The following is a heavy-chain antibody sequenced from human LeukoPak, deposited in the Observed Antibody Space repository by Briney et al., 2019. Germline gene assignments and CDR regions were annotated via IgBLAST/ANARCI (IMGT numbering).Heavy chain of an antibody. CDR2: IIPIFGTA. CDR1: GYTFTSYA. CDR3: ARDSDSSGYYPSYFDY. V-gene: IGHV1-69*06. J-gene: IGHJ4*02. D-gene: IGHD3-22*01. Sequence: SVKVSCKASGYTFTSYAISWVRQAPGQGLEWMGGIIPIFGTANYAQKFQGRVTITADKSTSTAYMELSSLRSEDTAVYYCARDSDSSGYYPSYFDYWGQGTLVTVSS.